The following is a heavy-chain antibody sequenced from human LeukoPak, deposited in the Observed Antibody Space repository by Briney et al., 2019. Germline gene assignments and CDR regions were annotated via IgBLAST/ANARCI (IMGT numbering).Heavy chain of an antibody. CDR2: TYWNDDQ. CDR1: GFSLTTFGVA. Sequence: SGPTLVNPTQTLTVTCTFSGFSLTTFGVAVSWIRQPPGKALEWLGLTYWNDDQRYSPSLKNRLTITKDTSKNQVVLTMTDMDPADTATYYCAHRRYDLSSGFLEFVFDHWGQGILVTISS. V-gene: IGHV2-5*01. J-gene: IGHJ4*02. CDR3: AHRRYDLSSGFLEFVFDH. D-gene: IGHD3-3*01.